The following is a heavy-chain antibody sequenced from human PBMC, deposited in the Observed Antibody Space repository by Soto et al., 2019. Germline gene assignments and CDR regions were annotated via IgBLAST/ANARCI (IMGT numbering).Heavy chain of an antibody. CDR2: INPNSGGT. CDR1: GYTFTGYY. D-gene: IGHD1-26*01. CDR3: ARDIVGATQNYGMDV. Sequence: ASVKVSCKASGYTFTGYYMHWVRQAPGQGLEWMGWINPNSGGTNYAQKFQGWVTMTRDTSISTAYMELSRLRSDDTAVYYCARDIVGATQNYGMDVWGQGTTVTVSS. V-gene: IGHV1-2*04. J-gene: IGHJ6*02.